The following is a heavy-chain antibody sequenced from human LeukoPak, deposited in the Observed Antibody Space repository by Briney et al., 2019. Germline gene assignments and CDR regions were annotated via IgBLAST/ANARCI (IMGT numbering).Heavy chain of an antibody. J-gene: IGHJ6*03. D-gene: IGHD3-3*01. Sequence: PGGSLRLSCAASGFTFSSYSMNWVRQAPGKGLEWVSSISSSSSYIYYADSVKGRFTISRDNAKNSLYLQMNSLRAEDTAVYYCARDARFLEWLSVPKPYMDVWGKGTTVTVSS. CDR3: ARDARFLEWLSVPKPYMDV. CDR2: ISSSSSYI. CDR1: GFTFSSYS. V-gene: IGHV3-21*01.